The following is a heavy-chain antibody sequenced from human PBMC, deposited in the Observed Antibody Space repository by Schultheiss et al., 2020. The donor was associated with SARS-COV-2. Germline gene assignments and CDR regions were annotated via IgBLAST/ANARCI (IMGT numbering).Heavy chain of an antibody. V-gene: IGHV3-11*01. J-gene: IGHJ4*02. Sequence: GESLKISCAASGFTFSDYYMSWIRQAPGKGLEWVSYISSSGSTIYYADSVKGRFTISRDNAKNSLYLQMNSLRAEDTAVYYCARDEAAAGTFGFDYWGQGTLVTVAS. CDR1: GFTFSDYY. D-gene: IGHD6-13*01. CDR2: ISSSGSTI. CDR3: ARDEAAAGTFGFDY.